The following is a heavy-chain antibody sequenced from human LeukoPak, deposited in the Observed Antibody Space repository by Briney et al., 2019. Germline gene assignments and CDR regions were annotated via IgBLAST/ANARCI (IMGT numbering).Heavy chain of an antibody. Sequence: ASVTVSCTASGYTFTSYDINWVRQATGQGLEWMGWMNPNSGNTGYARKFQGRVTMTRNTSISTAYMELSSLRSEDTAVYYCARGISIAARRSVAYWGQGTLVTVSS. CDR3: ARGISIAARRSVAY. CDR2: MNPNSGNT. V-gene: IGHV1-8*01. D-gene: IGHD6-6*01. J-gene: IGHJ4*02. CDR1: GYTFTSYD.